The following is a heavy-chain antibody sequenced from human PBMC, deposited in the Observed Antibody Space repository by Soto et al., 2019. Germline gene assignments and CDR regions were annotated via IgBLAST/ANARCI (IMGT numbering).Heavy chain of an antibody. D-gene: IGHD5-18*01. CDR2: INHSGST. CDR1: GGSFSGYY. CDR3: ARSIQLWSRAYYSYGMDG. Sequence: GTLSLPFAVYGGSFSGYYWSWIRQPPGKGLEWIGEINHSGSTKYNPSLKSRVTISVDTSKNQFSLKLSSVTATDTAVYYCARSIQLWSRAYYSYGMDGWYQGTMGT. J-gene: IGHJ6*02. V-gene: IGHV4-34*01.